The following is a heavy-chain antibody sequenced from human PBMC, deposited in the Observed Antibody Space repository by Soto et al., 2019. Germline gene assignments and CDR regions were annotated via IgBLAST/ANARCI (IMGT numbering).Heavy chain of an antibody. CDR1: GFTFSSYA. CDR3: AKGTYDFWSGKYHYYYYMDV. V-gene: IGHV3-23*01. J-gene: IGHJ6*03. D-gene: IGHD3-3*01. CDR2: ISGSGGST. Sequence: GGSLRLSCAASGFTFSSYAMSWVRQAPGKGLEWVSAISGSGGSTYYADSVKGRFTISRDNSKNTLYLQMNSLRAEDTAVYYCAKGTYDFWSGKYHYYYYMDVWGKGTTVTVCS.